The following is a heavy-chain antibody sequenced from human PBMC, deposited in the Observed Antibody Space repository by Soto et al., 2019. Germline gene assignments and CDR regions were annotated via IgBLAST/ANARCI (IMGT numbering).Heavy chain of an antibody. CDR2: IGESGTPT. J-gene: IGHJ6*02. CDR3: ARYIPGVRYYGMDV. CDR1: GFTFSSYG. Sequence: GGSLRLSCAASGFTFSSYGMKWVRQAPGKGLEWVSLIGESGTPTYYADSVEGRFAISRDNSGNTLFLEMYSLRAEDTAVYYCARYIPGVRYYGMDVWGQGTTVTV. D-gene: IGHD5-18*01. V-gene: IGHV3-23*01.